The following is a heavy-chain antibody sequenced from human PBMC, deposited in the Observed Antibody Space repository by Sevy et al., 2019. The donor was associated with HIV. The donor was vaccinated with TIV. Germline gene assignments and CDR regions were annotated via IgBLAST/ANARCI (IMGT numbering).Heavy chain of an antibody. D-gene: IGHD2-21*02. Sequence: SETLSLTCAVYGGSFSGYYWSWIRQPPGKGLEWIGEINHSGSTNYNTSRKSRVTISLDTSQNQFSLKLSSVTAADTAVYYCARHCGGDCSHAFDIWGQGTMVTVSS. J-gene: IGHJ3*02. CDR2: INHSGST. V-gene: IGHV4-34*01. CDR1: GGSFSGYY. CDR3: ARHCGGDCSHAFDI.